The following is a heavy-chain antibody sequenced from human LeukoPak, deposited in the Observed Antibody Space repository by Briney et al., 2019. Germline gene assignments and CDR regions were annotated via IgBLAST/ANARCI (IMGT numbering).Heavy chain of an antibody. CDR3: ASTVSFDY. Sequence: GGSLRLSCAASGFTFSSYGMHWVRQAPGKGLEWVAVISYDGSNKYYADSVKGRFTISRDNSKNTLYLQMDSLRAEDTAVYYCASTVSFDYWGQGTLVTVSS. CDR1: GFTFSSYG. D-gene: IGHD4-17*01. V-gene: IGHV3-30*03. CDR2: ISYDGSNK. J-gene: IGHJ4*02.